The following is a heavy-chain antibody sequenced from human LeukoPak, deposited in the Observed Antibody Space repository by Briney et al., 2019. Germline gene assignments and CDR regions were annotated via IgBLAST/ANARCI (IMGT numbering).Heavy chain of an antibody. Sequence: GGSLRLSCAASGFTFSSYAMSWVRQAPGKGLEWVSSISRSGGATYYADSVKGRFTISRDNSRNTLSLHMNSLRAEDTAVYFCAKHAGGHDLDALDIWGQGTMVTVSS. D-gene: IGHD2-2*01. CDR2: ISRSGGAT. J-gene: IGHJ3*02. CDR1: GFTFSSYA. V-gene: IGHV3-23*01. CDR3: AKHAGGHDLDALDI.